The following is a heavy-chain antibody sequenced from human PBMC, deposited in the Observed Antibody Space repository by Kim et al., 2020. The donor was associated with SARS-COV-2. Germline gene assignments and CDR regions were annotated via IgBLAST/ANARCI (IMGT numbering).Heavy chain of an antibody. V-gene: IGHV4-34*01. Sequence: SETLSLTCAVYGGSFSGYYWSWIRQPPGKGLEWIGEINHSGSTNYNPSLKSRVTISVDTSKNQFSLKLSSVTAADTAVYYCARGGRITMIVVVIPGGFFDYWGQGTLVTVSS. CDR1: GGSFSGYY. CDR2: INHSGST. D-gene: IGHD3-22*01. CDR3: ARGGRITMIVVVIPGGFFDY. J-gene: IGHJ4*02.